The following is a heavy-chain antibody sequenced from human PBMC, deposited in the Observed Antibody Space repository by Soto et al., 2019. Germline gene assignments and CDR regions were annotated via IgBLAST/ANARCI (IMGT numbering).Heavy chain of an antibody. V-gene: IGHV3-30*03. D-gene: IGHD1-26*01. CDR1: RLTFNIYD. J-gene: IGHJ3*01. Sequence: GGALRLSCAASRLTFNIYDIYWVRQAPGKGLEWVALISHDGTNKYYAESVKGRFTISRDNSKNTLYLQMNSLRPDDTAVYHCAIIHSGSYGFDVWGQGTVVTVSS. CDR3: AIIHSGSYGFDV. CDR2: ISHDGTNK.